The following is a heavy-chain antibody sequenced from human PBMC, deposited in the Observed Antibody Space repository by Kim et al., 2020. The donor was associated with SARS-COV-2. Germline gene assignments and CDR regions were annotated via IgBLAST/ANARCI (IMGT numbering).Heavy chain of an antibody. D-gene: IGHD3-10*01. V-gene: IGHV3-53*04. CDR1: GFTVSSNY. J-gene: IGHJ5*02. CDR2: IYSGGST. CDR3: ARDLEGRSGYGSGSP. Sequence: GGSLRLSCAASGFTVSSNYMSWVRQAPGKGLEWVSVIYSGGSTYYADSVKGRFTISRHNSKNTLYLQMNSLRAEDTAVYYCARDLEGRSGYGSGSPWGQGTLVTVSS.